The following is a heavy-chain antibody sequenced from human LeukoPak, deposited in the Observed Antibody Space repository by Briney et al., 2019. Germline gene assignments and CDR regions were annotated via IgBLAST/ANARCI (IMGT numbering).Heavy chain of an antibody. Sequence: ASVKVSCKASGYTFTSYGISWVRQAPGQGLEWMGWISAYNGNTNYAQKLQGRVTMTTDTSTSTAYMELRSLRSDDTAVYYCARDGQVRGGLMYYYYGMDVWGQGTTVTVSS. CDR3: ARDGQVRGGLMYYYYGMDV. V-gene: IGHV1-18*01. CDR2: ISAYNGNT. D-gene: IGHD3-10*01. J-gene: IGHJ6*02. CDR1: GYTFTSYG.